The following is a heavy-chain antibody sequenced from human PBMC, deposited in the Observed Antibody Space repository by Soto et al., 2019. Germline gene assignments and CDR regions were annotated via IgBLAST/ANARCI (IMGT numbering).Heavy chain of an antibody. V-gene: IGHV2-5*02. D-gene: IGHD2-8*01. J-gene: IGHJ4*02. Sequence: QITLKESGPPLAKPTQTLTLTCTFSGFSLNTRGVGVGWIRQPPGKALEWVALIYWDDDKRYSPSLKSRLTITKDSSRNQVVLTMTNMDPVDTATYYCAHRGTWSMKRQLYFDYWGQGTLVTVSS. CDR2: IYWDDDK. CDR1: GFSLNTRGVG. CDR3: AHRGTWSMKRQLYFDY.